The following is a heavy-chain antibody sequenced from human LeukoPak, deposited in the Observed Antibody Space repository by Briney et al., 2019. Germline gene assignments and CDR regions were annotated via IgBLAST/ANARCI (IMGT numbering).Heavy chain of an antibody. CDR1: GLTFSRYA. V-gene: IGHV3-23*01. CDR3: AKDGGSGIRN. CDR2: ISGSGGST. Sequence: GGSLRPAWAAAGLTFSRYATRWGRQAPGRGVDWVSTISGSGGSTFSADSVKGRFTISRDNSKNTLYLQKNSLRADDTAVYYCAKDGGSGIRNWGQGTLVTVSS. J-gene: IGHJ4*02. D-gene: IGHD3-10*01.